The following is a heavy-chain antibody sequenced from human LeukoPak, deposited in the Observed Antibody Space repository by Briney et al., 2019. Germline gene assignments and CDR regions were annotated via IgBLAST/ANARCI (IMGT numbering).Heavy chain of an antibody. D-gene: IGHD6-19*01. CDR3: ARDQRYSSGWRDIDY. V-gene: IGHV3-74*01. J-gene: IGHJ4*02. Sequence: GGSLRLSCAASGFTFSNYWMHWVRQAPGKGLVWVSRINSDGSSTTYADSVKGRFTISRDNAKNSLYLQMNSLRAEDTAVYYCARDQRYSSGWRDIDYWGQGTLVTVSS. CDR1: GFTFSNYW. CDR2: INSDGSST.